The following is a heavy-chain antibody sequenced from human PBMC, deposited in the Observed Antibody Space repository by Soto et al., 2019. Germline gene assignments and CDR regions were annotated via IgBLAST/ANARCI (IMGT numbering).Heavy chain of an antibody. CDR1: GFTFSSYA. J-gene: IGHJ4*02. D-gene: IGHD3-22*01. Sequence: PGGSLRLSCAASGFTFSSYAISWVRQAPGKGLEWVSVISGSGGSTHYADSVKGRSTISRDNSKNTLYLQVNSLRAEDTAVYYCAKEADISGYHPDYWGQGTQVTVSS. CDR2: ISGSGGST. CDR3: AKEADISGYHPDY. V-gene: IGHV3-23*01.